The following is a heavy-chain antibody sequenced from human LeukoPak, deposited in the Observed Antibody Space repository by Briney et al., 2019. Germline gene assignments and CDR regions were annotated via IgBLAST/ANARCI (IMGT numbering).Heavy chain of an antibody. D-gene: IGHD6-13*01. Sequence: GGSLRLSCAASGFIFSDYYMTWIRQAPGKGLEWISYISGDSSYTRCADSVKGRFTVSRDNAKNSLYLQMNSLRAEDTAVYYCARLHSTAAAGTYDYWGQGTLVTVSS. CDR2: ISGDSSYT. CDR1: GFIFSDYY. CDR3: ARLHSTAAAGTYDY. V-gene: IGHV3-11*06. J-gene: IGHJ4*02.